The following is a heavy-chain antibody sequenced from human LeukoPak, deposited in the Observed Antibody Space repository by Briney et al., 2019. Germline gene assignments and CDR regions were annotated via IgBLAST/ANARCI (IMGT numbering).Heavy chain of an antibody. J-gene: IGHJ4*02. CDR2: ISAYNGNT. CDR3: ARDRQFGAAGFSSSWYY. D-gene: IGHD6-13*01. Sequence: ASVSVSCKASGYTFTRYGISWGGQAPGQGVEWRGWISAYNGNTKYAQKLQGRVTITTDTSTSTAYTEVRSLRSDDTGGYYCARDRQFGAAGFSSSWYYWGQGTLVTVSS. V-gene: IGHV1-18*01. CDR1: GYTFTRYG.